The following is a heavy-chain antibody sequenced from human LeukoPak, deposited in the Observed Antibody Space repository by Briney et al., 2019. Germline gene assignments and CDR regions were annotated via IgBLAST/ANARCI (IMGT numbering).Heavy chain of an antibody. CDR3: ARGRLAISSRPPI. V-gene: IGHV4-59*01. D-gene: IGHD6-13*01. CDR2: IYYSGST. J-gene: IGHJ4*02. CDR1: GGSISSYY. Sequence: SETQSLTCTVSGGSISSYYWSWIRQPPGKGLEWIGYIYYSGSTNYNPSLKSRVTISVDTSKNQFSLKLSSVTAADTAVYYCARGRLAISSRPPIWGQGTLVTVSS.